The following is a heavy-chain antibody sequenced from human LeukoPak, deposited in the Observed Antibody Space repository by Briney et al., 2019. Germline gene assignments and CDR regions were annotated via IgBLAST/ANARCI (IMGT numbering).Heavy chain of an antibody. D-gene: IGHD1-26*01. V-gene: IGHV4-34*01. CDR1: GGSFSGYS. CDR2: INHSGST. J-gene: IGHJ5*02. CDR3: ARVSVGFDP. Sequence: KTSETLSLTCAVYGGSFSGYSWSWIRQPPGKGLEWIGEINHSGSTNYNPSLKSRVTISVDTSKNQFSLKLSSVTAADTAVYYCARVSVGFDPWGQGTLVTVSS.